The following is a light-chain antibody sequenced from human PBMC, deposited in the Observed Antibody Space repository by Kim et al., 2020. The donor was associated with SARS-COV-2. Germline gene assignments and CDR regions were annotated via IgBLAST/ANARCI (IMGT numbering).Light chain of an antibody. CDR1: SANIARNI. CDR2: DSI. V-gene: IGLV1-44*01. CDR3: ASWDDSLNVVL. Sequence: GPMVTIGSCGDSANIARNIVSWYQHHPGTAPTLLIYDSIDRPSGVPDRFSGSKSGASASLAICGLQSEDEADYYCASWDDSLNVVLFGGGTQLTVL. J-gene: IGLJ2*01.